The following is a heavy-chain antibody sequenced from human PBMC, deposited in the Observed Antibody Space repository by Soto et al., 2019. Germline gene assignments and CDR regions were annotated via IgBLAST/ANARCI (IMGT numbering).Heavy chain of an antibody. V-gene: IGHV3-23*01. J-gene: IGHJ6*02. CDR2: ISGNGGYS. Sequence: PGGSLRLSCAASGFTFSSCAMGWVRQAPGKGLEWVSGISGNGGYSYYADSVQGRFTISRDTSKNTLYLQMNSLRAGDTAVYYCASFYPADVWGQGTTVTVSS. CDR1: GFTFSSCA. D-gene: IGHD3-16*02. CDR3: ASFYPADV.